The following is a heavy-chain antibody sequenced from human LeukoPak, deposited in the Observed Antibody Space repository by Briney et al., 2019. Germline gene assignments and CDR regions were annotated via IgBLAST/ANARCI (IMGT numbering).Heavy chain of an antibody. J-gene: IGHJ4*02. Sequence: GGSLRLSCAASGFTFRNSAMSWVRQAPGTGLEWVSSIGGHVHSTYYADSVIGRFTISRDDSKNTLYLQMNSLRADDTAIYYCANHRTPDRYHWNYFDYWGQGTLVTVST. D-gene: IGHD1-20*01. CDR1: GFTFRNSA. CDR3: ANHRTPDRYHWNYFDY. V-gene: IGHV3-23*01. CDR2: IGGHVHST.